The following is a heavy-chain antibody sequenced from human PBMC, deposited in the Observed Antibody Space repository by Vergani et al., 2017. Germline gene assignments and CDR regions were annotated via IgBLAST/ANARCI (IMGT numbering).Heavy chain of an antibody. CDR3: AREGYYDSSGYYYVFDY. J-gene: IGHJ4*02. D-gene: IGHD3-22*01. CDR2: ISAYNGNT. V-gene: IGHV1-18*01. Sequence: QVQLVQSGAEVKKPGASVKVSDKASVYTFPRYGISWVRQAPGQGLEWMGWISAYNGNTNYAQKLQGRVTMTTDTSTSTAYMELRSLRSDDTAVYYCAREGYYDSSGYYYVFDYWGQGTLVTVSS. CDR1: VYTFPRYG.